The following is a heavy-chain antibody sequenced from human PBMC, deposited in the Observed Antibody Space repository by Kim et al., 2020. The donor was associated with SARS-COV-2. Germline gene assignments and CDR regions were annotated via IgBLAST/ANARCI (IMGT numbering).Heavy chain of an antibody. D-gene: IGHD3-16*01. CDR2: ISYDGSNK. CDR1: GFTFSSYA. CDR3: ARDGAGVFYYGMDV. Sequence: GGSLRLSCAASGFTFSSYAMHWVRQAPGKGLEWVAVISYDGSNKYYADSVKGRFTISRDNSKNTLYLQMNSLRAEDTAVYYCARDGAGVFYYGMDVWGQG. J-gene: IGHJ6*02. V-gene: IGHV3-30*04.